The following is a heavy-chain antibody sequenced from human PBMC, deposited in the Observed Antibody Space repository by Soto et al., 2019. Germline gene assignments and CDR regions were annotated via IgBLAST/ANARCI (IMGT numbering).Heavy chain of an antibody. CDR1: GFTFSSYS. V-gene: IGHV3-48*01. Sequence: EVQLVESGGGLVQPGGSLRLSCAASGFTFSSYSMNWVRQAPGKGLEWVSYISSSSSTIYYADSVKGRFTISRDNAKNSLYLQMNSLRAEDTAVYYCARDLGISWYPEYFQHWGQGTLVTVSS. D-gene: IGHD6-13*01. J-gene: IGHJ1*01. CDR2: ISSSSSTI. CDR3: ARDLGISWYPEYFQH.